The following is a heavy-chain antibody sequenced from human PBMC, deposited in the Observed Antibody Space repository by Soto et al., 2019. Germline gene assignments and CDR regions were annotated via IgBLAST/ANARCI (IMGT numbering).Heavy chain of an antibody. CDR2: ISSNGRST. Sequence: GGSLRLSCATSGVTFSTYAMHWVRQAPGKGLEYVSAISSNGRSTYYANSVRGRFTISRDNSKNTLYLQMDSLRSEDTAVYYCARDNVVGYCSGGSCLQPPFDYWGQGTLVTVSS. CDR3: ARDNVVGYCSGGSCLQPPFDY. V-gene: IGHV3-64*01. D-gene: IGHD2-15*01. J-gene: IGHJ4*02. CDR1: GVTFSTYA.